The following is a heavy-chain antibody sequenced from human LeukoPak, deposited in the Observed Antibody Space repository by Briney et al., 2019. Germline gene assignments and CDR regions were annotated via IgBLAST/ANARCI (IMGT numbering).Heavy chain of an antibody. CDR3: ARAYYYDTSDYYIFDH. CDR2: IYHSGST. V-gene: IGHV4-30-2*01. Sequence: PSQTLSLTCAVSGGSISSGGYSWSWIRQPPGKGLEWIGYIYHSGSTYYNPSLKSRVTISVDRSKNQFSLKLSSVTAADTAVYYCARAYYYDTSDYYIFDHWGQGTLVTVSS. D-gene: IGHD3-22*01. CDR1: GGSISSGGYS. J-gene: IGHJ4*02.